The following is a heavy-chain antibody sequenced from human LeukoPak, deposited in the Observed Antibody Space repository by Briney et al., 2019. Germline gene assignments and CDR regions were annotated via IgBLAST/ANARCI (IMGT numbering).Heavy chain of an antibody. V-gene: IGHV3-30*02. D-gene: IGHD1-14*01. CDR3: ARAAQPGFDP. CDR2: IGYDGTDK. J-gene: IGHJ5*02. CDR1: GFTFSYYG. Sequence: GGSLRLSCAASGFTFSYYGMHWVRQAPGKGLEWVTFIGYDGTDKYYADSVKGRFTISRDNAKNSLYLQMNSLRAEDTAVYYCARAAQPGFDPWGQGTLVTVSS.